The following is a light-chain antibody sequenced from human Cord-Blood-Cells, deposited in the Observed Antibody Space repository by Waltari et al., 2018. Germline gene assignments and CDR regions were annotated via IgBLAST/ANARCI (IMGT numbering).Light chain of an antibody. J-gene: IGLJ1*01. V-gene: IGLV2-11*01. Sequence: QFALTLPPSLSRPPWLPVPISCTVIRSHAVGYTYGSWYQQHPGKAPKLMIYDVSKRPSGVPDRFSGSKSGNTASLTISGLQAEDEADYYCCSYAGSYTFVFGTGTKVTVL. CDR1: RSHAVGYTY. CDR3: CSYAGSYTFV. CDR2: DVS.